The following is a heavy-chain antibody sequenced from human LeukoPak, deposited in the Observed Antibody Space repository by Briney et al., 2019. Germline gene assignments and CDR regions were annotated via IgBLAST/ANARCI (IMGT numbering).Heavy chain of an antibody. J-gene: IGHJ6*03. CDR3: ARDTARGPLVFMDV. Sequence: GGSLRLSCAASGFTFSSYTMNWVRQAPGKGLEWVSSISSTCTYIYYAESLTGRFTISRDNAKNSLYLQMNSLRAEDTAVYYCARDTARGPLVFMDVWGKGTTVTVSS. D-gene: IGHD5-18*01. CDR2: ISSTCTYI. V-gene: IGHV3-21*01. CDR1: GFTFSSYT.